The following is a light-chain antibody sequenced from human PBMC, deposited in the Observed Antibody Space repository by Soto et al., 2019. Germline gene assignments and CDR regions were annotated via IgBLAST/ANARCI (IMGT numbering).Light chain of an antibody. J-gene: IGLJ2*01. V-gene: IGLV2-14*02. CDR2: EGS. CDR3: QSYDSSLTNAV. Sequence: QSALTQPASVSGSPGQSITISCTGTSSDVGTYNLVSWYQQHPGNAPRLMIYEGSKRPSGVSDRFSGSNSGSTASLAITGLRGEDEADYHCQSYDSSLTNAVFGGGTKLTVL. CDR1: SSDVGTYNL.